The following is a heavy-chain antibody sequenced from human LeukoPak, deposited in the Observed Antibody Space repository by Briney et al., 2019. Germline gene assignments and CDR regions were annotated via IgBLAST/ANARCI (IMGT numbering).Heavy chain of an antibody. J-gene: IGHJ4*02. CDR1: GYTFTSYS. CDR2: ISANNGNT. V-gene: IGHV1-18*01. D-gene: IGHD6-19*01. CDR3: ARDPSSAVAGTPDY. Sequence: SVKVSCKASGYTFTSYSISWVRQAPGQGLEWMGWISANNGNTNYAQKLQGRVTMTTDTSTSTAYMELRSLRSDDTAVYYCARDPSSAVAGTPDYWGQGTLVTVSS.